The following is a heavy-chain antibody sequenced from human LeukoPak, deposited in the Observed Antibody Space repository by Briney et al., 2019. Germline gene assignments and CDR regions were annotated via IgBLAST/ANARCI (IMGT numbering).Heavy chain of an antibody. CDR2: INPNSGGT. V-gene: IGHV1-2*04. CDR1: GYTFTGYY. D-gene: IGHD5-18*01. J-gene: IGHJ4*02. CDR3: ASKRGYSYGLDY. Sequence: ASVKVSCKASGYTFTGYYMHWVRQAPGQGLEWMGWINPNSGGTNYAQKFQGWVTMTRDTSISTGYMELSSLRSEDTAVYYCASKRGYSYGLDYWGQGTLVTVSS.